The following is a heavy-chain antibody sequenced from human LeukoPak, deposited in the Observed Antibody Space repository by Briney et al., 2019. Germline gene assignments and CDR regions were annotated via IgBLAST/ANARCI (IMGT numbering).Heavy chain of an antibody. J-gene: IGHJ3*02. V-gene: IGHV3-23*01. CDR3: AKDLDIVVVPAAILASGAFDI. D-gene: IGHD2-2*01. CDR2: ISGSGGST. CDR1: GFTFSSYA. Sequence: GGSLRLSCAASGFTFSSYAMSWVRQAPGKGLEWVSAISGSGGSTYYADSVKGRFTISRDNSKNTLYLQMNSLRAEDTAVYYCAKDLDIVVVPAAILASGAFDIWGQGTMVTVSS.